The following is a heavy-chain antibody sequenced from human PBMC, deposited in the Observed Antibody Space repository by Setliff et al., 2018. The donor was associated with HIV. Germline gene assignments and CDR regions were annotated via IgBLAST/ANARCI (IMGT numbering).Heavy chain of an antibody. CDR2: INPSSGST. D-gene: IGHD6-19*01. J-gene: IGHJ3*02. CDR1: GYTFTRYY. V-gene: IGHV1-46*01. Sequence: ASVKVSCKASGYTFTRYYIHWVRQAPGQGLEWMGIINPSSGSTSFAQKFQGRVTMTRDTSTSTVYMELSSLRSDDTAVYYCARRPHGAGTYAFDIWGQGTMVTVSS. CDR3: ARRPHGAGTYAFDI.